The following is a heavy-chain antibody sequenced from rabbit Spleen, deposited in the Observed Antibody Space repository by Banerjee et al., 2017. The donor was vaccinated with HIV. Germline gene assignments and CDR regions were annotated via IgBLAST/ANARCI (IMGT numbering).Heavy chain of an antibody. J-gene: IGHJ4*01. Sequence: QSLEESGGGLVKPGASLTLTCKASGFSFNSGYDMCWVRQAPGKGLEWIACIYAGGSGSTYSATWAKGRFTISKTSSTTVTLQVTSLTVADTATYFCVRGAYASNRKYFNGNLWGQGTLVTVS. CDR3: VRGAYASNRKYFNGNL. D-gene: IGHD1-1*01. CDR1: GFSFNSGYD. CDR2: IYAGGSGST. V-gene: IGHV1S40*01.